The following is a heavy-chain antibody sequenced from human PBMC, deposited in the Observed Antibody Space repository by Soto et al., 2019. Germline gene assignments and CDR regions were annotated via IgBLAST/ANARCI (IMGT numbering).Heavy chain of an antibody. D-gene: IGHD3-22*01. CDR3: ARGPCYFQTYYYDSSGYRGAFDI. V-gene: IGHV4-61*08. Sequence: SETLSLTCAVSGGSISSGGYSWSWNRQPPGKGLEWIGYIYYSGSTNYNTSLKSRVTISVDTSKNQISLKLRSVTAADTSVYYCARGPCYFQTYYYDSSGYRGAFDIWGQGTMVTVSS. CDR2: IYYSGST. J-gene: IGHJ3*02. CDR1: GGSISSGGYS.